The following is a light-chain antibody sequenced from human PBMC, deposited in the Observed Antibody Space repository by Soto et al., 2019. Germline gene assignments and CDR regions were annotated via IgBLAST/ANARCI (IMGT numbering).Light chain of an antibody. CDR1: SSDVGGYNY. Sequence: QSALTQPASVSGSPGQSITISCTGTSSDVGGYNYVSWYQQHPGKAHKVMIYDVTNRPSDVSNRFSGYKSGNTASLTISGLQGEVEADYYCSSFASGDTIIFGGGTKLTVL. J-gene: IGLJ2*01. V-gene: IGLV2-14*03. CDR3: SSFASGDTII. CDR2: DVT.